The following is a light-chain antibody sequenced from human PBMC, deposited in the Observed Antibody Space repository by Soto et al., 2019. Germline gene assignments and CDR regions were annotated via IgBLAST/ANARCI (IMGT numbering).Light chain of an antibody. V-gene: IGKV3-11*01. CDR1: QSVSSY. CDR3: QQRSNWPPIT. Sequence: ELVVTQSPATLSLSPGERATLSCRASQSVSSYLAWYQQKPGQAPRLRIYDASNRATGIPARFSGSGSGTDFTLTISSLEPEDFAVYCCQQRSNWPPITCGQGTRLE. CDR2: DAS. J-gene: IGKJ5*01.